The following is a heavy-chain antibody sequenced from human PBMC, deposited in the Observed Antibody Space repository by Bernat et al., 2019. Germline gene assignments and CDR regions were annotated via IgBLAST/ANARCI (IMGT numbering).Heavy chain of an antibody. CDR3: ARDGIAVAGTGYFDY. J-gene: IGHJ4*02. Sequence: QVQLVESGGGVVQPGRSLRLPCAASGFTFSSYAMHWVRQAPGKGLEWVAVISYDGSNKYYADSVKGRFTISRDNSKNTLYLQMNSLRAEDTAVYYCARDGIAVAGTGYFDYWGQGTLVTVSS. CDR1: GFTFSSYA. V-gene: IGHV3-30*01. D-gene: IGHD6-19*01. CDR2: ISYDGSNK.